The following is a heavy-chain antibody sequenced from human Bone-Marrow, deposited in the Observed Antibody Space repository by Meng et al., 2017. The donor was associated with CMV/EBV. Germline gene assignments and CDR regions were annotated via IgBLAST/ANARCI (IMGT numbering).Heavy chain of an antibody. CDR3: AKPYSSSWYGWSDWFDP. J-gene: IGHJ5*02. V-gene: IGHV3-30*02. CDR1: GFIFSSYG. D-gene: IGHD6-13*01. CDR2: IRYDGSNK. Sequence: GGSLRLSCAASGFIFSSYGMHWVRQAPGKGLEWVAFIRYDGSNKYYADSVKGRFTTSRDNSNNTLYLQMNSLRPEDTAVYYCAKPYSSSWYGWSDWFDPWGQGTLVTVSS.